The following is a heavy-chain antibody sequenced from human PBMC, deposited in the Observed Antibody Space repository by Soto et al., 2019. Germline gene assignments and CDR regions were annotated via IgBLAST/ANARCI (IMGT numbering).Heavy chain of an antibody. J-gene: IGHJ3*02. D-gene: IGHD2-2*01. CDR2: IYPGDSDT. CDR1: GYSFTSYW. CDR3: ARLPLPDAADVDASES. Sequence: GESLKISCKGSGYSFTSYWIGWVRQMPGKGLEWMGIIYPGDSDTRYSPSFQGQITISADKSISTAYLQWSSLKASDTAMYYCARLPLPDAADVDASESWGQGTMVT. V-gene: IGHV5-51*01.